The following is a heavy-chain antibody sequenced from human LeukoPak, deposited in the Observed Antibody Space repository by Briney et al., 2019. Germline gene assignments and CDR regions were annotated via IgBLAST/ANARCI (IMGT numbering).Heavy chain of an antibody. D-gene: IGHD1-26*01. CDR3: ARVSGDGESSYRALDI. CDR2: IKQDGSEK. CDR1: GFTFSSYW. V-gene: IGHV3-7*01. J-gene: IGHJ3*02. Sequence: PGGSLRLSCAASGFTFSSYWMSWVRQAPGKGLEWVANIKQDGSEKYYVDSVKGRFTISRDNAKNSLYLQMSSLRAEDTAVYYCARVSGDGESSYRALDIWGQGTMVTVSS.